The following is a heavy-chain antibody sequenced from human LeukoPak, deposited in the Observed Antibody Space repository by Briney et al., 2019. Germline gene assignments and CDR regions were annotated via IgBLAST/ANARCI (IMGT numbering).Heavy chain of an antibody. V-gene: IGHV1-2*02. CDR1: GCTFSDYY. J-gene: IGHJ5*02. CDR2: INPKSGGT. D-gene: IGHD6-13*01. Sequence: ASVKVSCTASGCTFSDYYIHWLRQAPGQGLEWMGGINPKSGGTNYAQYFQGRVTMTRDTSSTTVYMDLTRLRSDDTAVYFCASPLGSLKGYWGFDTWGQGTLVTVSS. CDR3: ASPLGSLKGYWGFDT.